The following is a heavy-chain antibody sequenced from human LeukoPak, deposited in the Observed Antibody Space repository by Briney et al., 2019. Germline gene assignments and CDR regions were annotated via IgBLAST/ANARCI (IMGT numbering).Heavy chain of an antibody. CDR3: ARSSGPYCSGGSCFDY. J-gene: IGHJ4*02. D-gene: IGHD2-15*01. CDR2: IYYSGST. Sequence: SETLSLTCTVSGGSISSSSYYWGWIRQPPGKGLEWIGSIYYSGSTYYNPSLKSRVTISVDTSKNQFSLKLSSVTAADTAVYYCARSSGPYCSGGSCFDYWGQGTLVTVSS. CDR1: GGSISSSSYY. V-gene: IGHV4-39*07.